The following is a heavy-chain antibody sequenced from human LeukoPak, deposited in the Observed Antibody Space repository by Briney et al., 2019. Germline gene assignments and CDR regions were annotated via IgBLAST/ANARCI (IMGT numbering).Heavy chain of an antibody. J-gene: IGHJ4*02. CDR1: GFTFTSYS. CDR2: ISGSGGST. Sequence: GGSLRLSCAASGFTFTSYSMNWVRQAPGKGLEWVSAISGSGGSTYYADSVKGRFTISRDNSKNTLYLQMNSLRAEDTAVYYCAKLAVRGVINYWGQGTLVTVSS. D-gene: IGHD3-10*01. CDR3: AKLAVRGVINY. V-gene: IGHV3-23*01.